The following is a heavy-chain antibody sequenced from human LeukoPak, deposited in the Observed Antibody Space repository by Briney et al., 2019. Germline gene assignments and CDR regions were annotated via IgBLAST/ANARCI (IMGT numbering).Heavy chain of an antibody. CDR1: GFTFSSYS. Sequence: GGSLRLSCAASGFTFSSYSMNWVRQAPGKGLEWVSSISSSRSYIYYADSVKGRFTISRDNAKNSLYLQMNSLRAEDTAVYYCATPGYCSSTSCYSQQWHYYYGMDVWGQGTTVTVSS. CDR3: ATPGYCSSTSCYSQQWHYYYGMDV. V-gene: IGHV3-21*01. D-gene: IGHD2-2*01. J-gene: IGHJ6*02. CDR2: ISSSRSYI.